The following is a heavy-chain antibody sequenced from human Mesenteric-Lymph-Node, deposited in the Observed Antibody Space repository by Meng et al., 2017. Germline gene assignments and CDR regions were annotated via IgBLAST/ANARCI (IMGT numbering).Heavy chain of an antibody. D-gene: IGHD2-15*01. J-gene: IGHJ3*02. CDR3: AKDRCSGGSCYFGSFDI. Sequence: GESLKISCAASGFTFSSYAMSWVRQAPGKGLEWVSAISGSGGSTYYADSVKGRFTISRDNSKNTLYLQMNSLRAEDTAVYYCAKDRCSGGSCYFGSFDIWGQGTMVTVSS. CDR2: ISGSGGST. CDR1: GFTFSSYA. V-gene: IGHV3-23*01.